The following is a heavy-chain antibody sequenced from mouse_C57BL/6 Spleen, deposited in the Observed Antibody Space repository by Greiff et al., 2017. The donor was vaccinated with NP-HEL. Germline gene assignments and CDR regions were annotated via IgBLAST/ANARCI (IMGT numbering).Heavy chain of an antibody. CDR1: GFTFSDYG. D-gene: IGHD4-1*01. V-gene: IGHV5-17*01. Sequence: EVQLVESGGGLVKPGGSLKLSCAASGFTFSDYGMHWVRQAPEKGLEWVAYISSGSSTIYYADTVKGGFTISRDKAKNTLFLQMTSLRSEDTAMYYCASLTGHFYGWGHGPTLT. CDR3: ASLTGHFYG. CDR2: ISSGSSTI. J-gene: IGHJ2*01.